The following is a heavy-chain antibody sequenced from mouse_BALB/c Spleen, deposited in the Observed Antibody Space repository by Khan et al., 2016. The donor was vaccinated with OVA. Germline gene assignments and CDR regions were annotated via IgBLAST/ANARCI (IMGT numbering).Heavy chain of an antibody. CDR3: TRERVTRVAHFDY. D-gene: IGHD1-1*01. CDR1: GYTFTDYE. CDR2: IDPETGGT. J-gene: IGHJ2*01. Sequence: VQLQESGAELVRPGASVTLSCKASGYTFTDYEMYWVKQTPVHGLEWIGTIDPETGGTAYNQKFKGKATLTADKSSSTAYMELRSLTSEDSAVYYCTRERVTRVAHFDYWGQGTTLTVSS. V-gene: IGHV1-15*01.